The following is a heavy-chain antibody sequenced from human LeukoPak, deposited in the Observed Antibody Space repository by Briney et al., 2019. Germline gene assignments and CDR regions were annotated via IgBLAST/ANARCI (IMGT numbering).Heavy chain of an antibody. CDR3: ARDPYGDYDNGYFDY. Sequence: SETLSLTCAVYGGSFSGYYWGWIRQPPGKGLEWIGEINHSGSTNYNPSLKSRVTISVDTSKNQFSLKLSSVTAADTAVYYCARDPYGDYDNGYFDYWGQGTLVTVSS. CDR2: INHSGST. V-gene: IGHV4-34*01. J-gene: IGHJ4*02. D-gene: IGHD4-17*01. CDR1: GGSFSGYY.